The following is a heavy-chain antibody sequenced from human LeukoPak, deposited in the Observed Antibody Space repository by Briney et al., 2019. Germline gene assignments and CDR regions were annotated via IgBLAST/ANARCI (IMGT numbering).Heavy chain of an antibody. J-gene: IGHJ5*02. CDR1: GGSISTYC. D-gene: IGHD2-2*03. V-gene: IGHV4-4*07. Sequence: SETLSLTCTVPGGSISTYCWSWIRQPAGKGLDWIGRIYFIGSTNYNPSLKSRITMSLDTSKNQFSLKLRSVTAADTAVYYCASGYSSTNWFDPWGQGTLVTVSS. CDR2: IYFIGST. CDR3: ASGYSSTNWFDP.